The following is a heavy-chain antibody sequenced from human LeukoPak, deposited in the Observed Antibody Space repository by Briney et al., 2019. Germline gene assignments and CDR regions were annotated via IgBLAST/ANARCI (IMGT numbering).Heavy chain of an antibody. Sequence: GRFTIFRDNAKNSLYLQMNSLRAEDTAVYYCARGDFYDSSGYYYESRSFDYWGQGTLVTVSS. CDR3: ARGDFYDSSGYYYESRSFDY. D-gene: IGHD3-22*01. V-gene: IGHV3-11*06. J-gene: IGHJ4*02.